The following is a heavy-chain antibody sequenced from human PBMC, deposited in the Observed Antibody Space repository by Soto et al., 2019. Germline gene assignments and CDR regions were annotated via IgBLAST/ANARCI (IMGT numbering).Heavy chain of an antibody. Sequence: SETLSLTCTVSGASISSGRYYWAWIRQPPGKGLEWVATIHTTGSTYYKPSLESRIALSIDTSKNHFSLRLTSVTAADTAVYYCARHLPSLRIDALDVWGQGTSVTVS. D-gene: IGHD2-15*01. V-gene: IGHV4-39*01. CDR2: IHTTGST. J-gene: IGHJ6*02. CDR3: ARHLPSLRIDALDV. CDR1: GASISSGRYY.